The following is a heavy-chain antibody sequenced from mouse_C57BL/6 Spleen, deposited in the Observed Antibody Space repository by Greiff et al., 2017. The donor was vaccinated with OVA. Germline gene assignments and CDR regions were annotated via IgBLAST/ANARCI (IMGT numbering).Heavy chain of an antibody. V-gene: IGHV1-62-2*01. CDR2: FYPGSGSI. D-gene: IGHD1-1*01. CDR1: GYTFTEYT. Sequence: QVQLQQSGAELVKPGASVKLSCKASGYTFTEYTIHWVKQRSGQGLEWIGWFYPGSGSIKYNEKFKDKATLTADKSSSTVYMELSRLTSVDSAVYFCARHEGGYYYGSSSYWYFDVWGTGTTVTVSS. J-gene: IGHJ1*03. CDR3: ARHEGGYYYGSSSYWYFDV.